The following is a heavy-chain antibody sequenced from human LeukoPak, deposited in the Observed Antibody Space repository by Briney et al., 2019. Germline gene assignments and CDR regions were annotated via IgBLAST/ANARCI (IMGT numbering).Heavy chain of an antibody. CDR2: IYYSGST. D-gene: IGHD5-18*01. CDR1: GGSISSSSYY. Sequence: KPSETLSLTCTVSGGSISSSSYYWGWIRQPPGKGLEWIGSIYYSGSTYYNPSLKSRVTISVDTSKNQFSLKLSSVTAADTAVYYCARAIGSTAIFYYYYYYMDVWGKGTTVTVSS. CDR3: ARAIGSTAIFYYYYYYMDV. V-gene: IGHV4-39*01. J-gene: IGHJ6*03.